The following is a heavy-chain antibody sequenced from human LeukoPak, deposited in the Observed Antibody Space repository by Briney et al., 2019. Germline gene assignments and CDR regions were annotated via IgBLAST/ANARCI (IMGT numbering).Heavy chain of an antibody. CDR3: AKSSGNDDAFDI. Sequence: GGSLRLFCAASGFTFSIYSMNWVRQAPGKGLEWVSAISGSGGSTYHADSVKGRFTISRDNSKNTLYLQMNSLRAEDTAVYYCAKSSGNDDAFDIWGQGTMVTVSS. CDR2: ISGSGGST. D-gene: IGHD1-14*01. J-gene: IGHJ3*02. V-gene: IGHV3-23*01. CDR1: GFTFSIYS.